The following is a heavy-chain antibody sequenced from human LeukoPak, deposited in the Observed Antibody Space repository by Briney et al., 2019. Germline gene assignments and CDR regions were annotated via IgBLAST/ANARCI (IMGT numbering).Heavy chain of an antibody. CDR1: GGSISSGSYY. Sequence: SQTLSLTRTVSGGSISSGSYYWSWIRQPAGKGLEWIGRIYTSGSTNYNPSLKSRVTISVDTSKNQFSLKLSSVTAADTAVYYCARGGTKTTGDYYYYYYMDVWGKGTTVTVSS. V-gene: IGHV4-61*02. CDR3: ARGGTKTTGDYYYYYYMDV. J-gene: IGHJ6*03. CDR2: IYTSGST. D-gene: IGHD1-14*01.